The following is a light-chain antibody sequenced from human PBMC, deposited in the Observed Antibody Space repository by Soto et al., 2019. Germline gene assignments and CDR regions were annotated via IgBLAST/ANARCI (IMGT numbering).Light chain of an antibody. CDR1: QSVSSSY. CDR2: GAS. Sequence: EIVLTQSPGTLSLSPGERATLSCRASQSVSSSYLAWYQQKPGQAPRLLIYGASSRATGIPDRFSGSGSGNDITITNRRLEHEDFAVYYDQPKGSPLPFGQGTKVEIK. CDR3: QPKGSPLP. V-gene: IGKV3-20*01. J-gene: IGKJ1*01.